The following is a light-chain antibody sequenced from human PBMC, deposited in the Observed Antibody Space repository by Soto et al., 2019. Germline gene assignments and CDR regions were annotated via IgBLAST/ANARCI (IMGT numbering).Light chain of an antibody. CDR2: GAS. CDR1: QSFSGSY. CDR3: QKYGSSPIN. Sequence: ELVLSQSPGTISLSSVAIANLSRTSSQSFSGSYLAWYQQKPGQAPRLLIYGASSRATGTPDRFSGSGSGTGFTLTVSRLEPEDFAVYYCQKYGSSPINCGKGQRRAIK. V-gene: IGKV3-20*01. J-gene: IGKJ5*01.